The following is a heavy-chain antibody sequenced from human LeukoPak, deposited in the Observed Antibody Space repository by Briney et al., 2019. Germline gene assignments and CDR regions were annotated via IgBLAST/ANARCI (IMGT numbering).Heavy chain of an antibody. Sequence: SQSLSLTCAISGDTVSSINGAWNWIRQSPSRGLEWLGRTYYRSKWYSDYAESMKGRITINPDTAKNQFSLELKSVTPDDAAVYYCARDEGNSGWYTFDYWGQGTLVTVSS. V-gene: IGHV6-1*01. CDR3: ARDEGNSGWYTFDY. CDR1: GDTVSSINGA. J-gene: IGHJ4*02. CDR2: TYYRSKWYS. D-gene: IGHD6-19*01.